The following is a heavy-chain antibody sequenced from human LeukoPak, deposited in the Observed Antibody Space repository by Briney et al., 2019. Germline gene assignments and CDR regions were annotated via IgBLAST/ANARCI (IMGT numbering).Heavy chain of an antibody. Sequence: PGRSLRLSCAASGFTFSSYGMHWVRQAPGKGREWVAVIWYDGSNKYYADSVKGRFTISRDNSKNTLYLQMNSLRAEDTAVYYCARDPDSSNYFDYWGQGTLVTVSS. J-gene: IGHJ4*02. CDR1: GFTFSSYG. CDR2: IWYDGSNK. CDR3: ARDPDSSNYFDY. D-gene: IGHD6-6*01. V-gene: IGHV3-33*01.